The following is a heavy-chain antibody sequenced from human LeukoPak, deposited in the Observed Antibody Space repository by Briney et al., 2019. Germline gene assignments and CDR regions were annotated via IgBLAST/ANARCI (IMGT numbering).Heavy chain of an antibody. CDR1: GGSVSSGSYY. V-gene: IGHV4-61*01. J-gene: IGHJ4*02. CDR3: ARVAISTVTVDY. Sequence: PSETLSLTCTVPGGSVSSGSYYWSWIRQPPGKGLEWIGYIYYSGSTNYNPSLKSRVTISVDTSKNQFSLKLSSVTAADTAVYYCARVAISTVTVDYWGQGTLVTVSS. CDR2: IYYSGST. D-gene: IGHD4-11*01.